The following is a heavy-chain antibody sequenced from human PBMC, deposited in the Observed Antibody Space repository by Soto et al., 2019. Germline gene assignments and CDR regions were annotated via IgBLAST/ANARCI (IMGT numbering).Heavy chain of an antibody. CDR2: IYLGDSNT. V-gene: IGHV5-51*01. CDR1: GYSFTNYW. Sequence: GESLKISCKGSGYSFTNYWIAWVRQMPGKGLEWMGIIYLGDSNTRYGPSFQGQVTISADKSISTAYLQWSSLKASDTAMYYCARQEGPTTGYWGQGTLVTVSS. CDR3: ARQEGPTTGY. D-gene: IGHD1-26*01. J-gene: IGHJ4*02.